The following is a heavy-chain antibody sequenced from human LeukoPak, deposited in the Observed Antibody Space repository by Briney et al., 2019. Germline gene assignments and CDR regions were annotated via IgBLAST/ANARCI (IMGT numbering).Heavy chain of an antibody. D-gene: IGHD6-19*01. CDR2: ISYDGRDE. CDR1: GFTFSSYG. Sequence: PGGSLRLSCAASGFTFSSYGMHWVRQAPGKGLEWVALISYDGRDEYYADSVKGRFTISRDNPKNTVSLQMNSLRPEDTAVYYCAREDRGWYPAYWGQGTLVTVSS. J-gene: IGHJ4*02. CDR3: AREDRGWYPAY. V-gene: IGHV3-30*19.